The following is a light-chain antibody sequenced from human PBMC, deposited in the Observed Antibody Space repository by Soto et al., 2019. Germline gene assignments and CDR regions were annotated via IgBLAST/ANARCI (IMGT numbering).Light chain of an antibody. V-gene: IGKV1-5*03. CDR2: KAS. J-gene: IGKJ1*01. CDR1: PTISTW. CDR3: QHYHSYSWT. Sequence: IQMTQSPSTLSASVGDRVTFTCRASPTISTWLAWYQQKPEEDPKLLIYKASTLEVRVPSRFSASRSGTEFTLTINTLQPADFATYYCQHYHSYSWTFGQGNKL.